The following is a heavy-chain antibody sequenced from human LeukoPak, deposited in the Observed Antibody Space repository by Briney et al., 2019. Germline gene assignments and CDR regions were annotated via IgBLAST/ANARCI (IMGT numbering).Heavy chain of an antibody. J-gene: IGHJ5*02. CDR3: ARDSNIYDFWSGYPQPNWFDP. CDR2: INTNTGNP. D-gene: IGHD3-3*01. CDR1: GYTFTGYY. V-gene: IGHV7-4-1*02. Sequence: ASVKVSCKASGYTFTGYYMHWVRQAPGQGLEWMGWINTNTGNPTYAQGFTGRFVFSLDTSVSTAYLQISSLKAEDTAVYYCARDSNIYDFWSGYPQPNWFDPWGQGTLVTVSS.